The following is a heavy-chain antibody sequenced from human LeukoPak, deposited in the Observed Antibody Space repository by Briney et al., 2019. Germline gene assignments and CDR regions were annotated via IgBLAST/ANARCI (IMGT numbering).Heavy chain of an antibody. Sequence: PGGSLRLSCAASGFPFTSYSMNWVRQAPGKGLEWFSYISSSSSTIYYADSVKGRFTISRDNAKNSLYLQMNSLRAEDTAVYYCARADDYVWGSYRYGPFDYWGQGTLVTVSS. CDR3: ARADDYVWGSYRYGPFDY. CDR2: ISSSSSTI. CDR1: GFPFTSYS. J-gene: IGHJ4*02. D-gene: IGHD3-16*02. V-gene: IGHV3-48*04.